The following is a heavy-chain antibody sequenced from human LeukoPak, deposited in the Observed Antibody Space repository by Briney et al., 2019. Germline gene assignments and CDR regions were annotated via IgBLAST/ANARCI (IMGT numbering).Heavy chain of an antibody. Sequence: PGGPLRLSCAASGFTFSSYSMNWVRQARGKGLEWVSSISSSSSYIYYADSVKGRFTISRENAKNSLYVQMKSLRAEDRGVDYCARAAHGYVYLVAYWGQGTLLTVPS. D-gene: IGHD5-18*01. V-gene: IGHV3-21*01. CDR3: ARAAHGYVYLVAY. CDR2: ISSSSSYI. CDR1: GFTFSSYS. J-gene: IGHJ4*02.